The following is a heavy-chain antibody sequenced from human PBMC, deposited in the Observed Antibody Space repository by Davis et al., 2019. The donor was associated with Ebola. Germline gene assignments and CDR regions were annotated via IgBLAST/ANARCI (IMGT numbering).Heavy chain of an antibody. J-gene: IGHJ6*02. CDR1: GFTFSSYE. CDR2: ISSSGSTI. CDR3: SAWITMVQGVIGRNGMDV. D-gene: IGHD3-10*01. V-gene: IGHV3-48*03. Sequence: GGSLRLSCAASGFTFSSYEMNWVRQAPGKGLEWVSYISSSGSTIYYADSVKGRFTISRDDSKNTAYLQMNSLKTEDTAVYYCSAWITMVQGVIGRNGMDVWGQGTTVTVSS.